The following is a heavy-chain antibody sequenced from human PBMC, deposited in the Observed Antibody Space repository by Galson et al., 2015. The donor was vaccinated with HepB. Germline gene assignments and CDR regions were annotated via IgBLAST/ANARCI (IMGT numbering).Heavy chain of an antibody. CDR2: IYWDDDK. J-gene: IGHJ6*03. CDR3: AHTGLYGTGKYYYYMDV. Sequence: PALVKPTQTLTLTCTFSGFSLTTSGVGVGWIRQPPEKALEWLALIYWDDDKRYSPSLKSRLTITKDTSKNQVVLTMTNMDPVDAATYYCAHTGLYGTGKYYYYMDVWGIGTTVTVSS. V-gene: IGHV2-5*02. D-gene: IGHD3-10*01. CDR1: GFSLTTSGVG.